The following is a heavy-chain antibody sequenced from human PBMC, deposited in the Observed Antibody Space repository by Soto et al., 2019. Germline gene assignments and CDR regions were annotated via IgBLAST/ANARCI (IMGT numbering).Heavy chain of an antibody. CDR1: GYSFTKYW. CDR2: IDPSDSYT. CDR3: ARASMQSRGYSYGHGGMDV. V-gene: IGHV5-10-1*01. D-gene: IGHD5-18*01. J-gene: IGHJ6*02. Sequence: EVQLVQSGAEVKKPGESLRISCKGSGYSFTKYWISWVRQMPGKGLEWMGRIDPSDSYTNYSPSFQDHVTISADKSISTAYLQWSSLKASDTAMYYCARASMQSRGYSYGHGGMDVWGQGTTVTVSS.